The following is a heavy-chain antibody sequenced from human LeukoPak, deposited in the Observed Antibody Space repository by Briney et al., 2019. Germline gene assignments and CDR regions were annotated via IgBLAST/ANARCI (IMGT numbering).Heavy chain of an antibody. Sequence: PGGSLRLSCAASGFSFTAYSMYWVRQAPGRGLEWISYIGPGGDIYYADSVTGRFTVSRDIAKNSLYLQMNGLRVEDTAVYYCARRFDSWGQGTLVTVSS. V-gene: IGHV3-48*01. J-gene: IGHJ4*02. CDR3: ARRFDS. CDR2: IGPGGDI. CDR1: GFSFTAYS.